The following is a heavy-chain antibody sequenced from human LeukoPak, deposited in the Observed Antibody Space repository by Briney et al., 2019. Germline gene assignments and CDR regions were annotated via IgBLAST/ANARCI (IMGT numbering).Heavy chain of an antibody. CDR2: INPNSGGT. J-gene: IGHJ6*03. CDR3: ARAWLEDWYYMDV. Sequence: ASVKVSCKASGYTFTGYYIHWVRQAPGQGLEWMGWINPNSGGTNYAQNFQGRVTMTRDTSISTAYMELSRLRSDDTAVYYCARAWLEDWYYMDVWGKGTTVTVSS. CDR1: GYTFTGYY. V-gene: IGHV1-2*02. D-gene: IGHD3-22*01.